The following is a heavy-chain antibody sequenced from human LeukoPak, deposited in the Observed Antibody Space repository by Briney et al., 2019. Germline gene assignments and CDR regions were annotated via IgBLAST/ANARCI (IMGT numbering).Heavy chain of an antibody. V-gene: IGHV1-46*01. J-gene: IGHJ3*02. Sequence: ASVKVSCKASGYTFTSYYMHWVRQAPGQGLEWMGIINPSGGSTSYAQKFQGRVTMTRGTSTSTVYMELSSLRSEDTAVYYCARDRGTTVAGPYVDAFDIWGQGTMVTVSS. CDR1: GYTFTSYY. D-gene: IGHD6-19*01. CDR2: INPSGGST. CDR3: ARDRGTTVAGPYVDAFDI.